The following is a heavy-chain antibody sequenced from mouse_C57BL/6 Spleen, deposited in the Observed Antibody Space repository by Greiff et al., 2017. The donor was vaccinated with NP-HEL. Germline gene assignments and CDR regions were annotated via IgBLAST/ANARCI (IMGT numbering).Heavy chain of an antibody. CDR3: ARLSSGYAMDY. J-gene: IGHJ4*01. Sequence: EVNVVESGGDLVKPGGSLKLSCAASGFTFSSYGMSWVRQTPDKRLEWVATISSGGSYTYYPDSVKGRFTISRDNAKNTLYLQMSSLKSEDTAMYYCARLSSGYAMDYWGQGTSVTVSS. V-gene: IGHV5-6*01. CDR2: ISSGGSYT. CDR1: GFTFSSYG. D-gene: IGHD3-2*02.